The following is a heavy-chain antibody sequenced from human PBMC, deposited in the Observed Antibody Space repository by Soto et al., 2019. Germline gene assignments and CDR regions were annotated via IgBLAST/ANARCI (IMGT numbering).Heavy chain of an antibody. CDR1: GFTFSSYG. V-gene: IGHV3-33*01. CDR3: ARGDQYGGNSEFDY. CDR2: IWYDGSNK. Sequence: QVQLVESGGGVVQPGRSLRLSCAASGFTFSSYGMHWVRQAPGKGLEWVAVIWYDGSNKYYADSVKGRFTISRDNSKNTLYLQMNSLRAEDTAVYYCARGDQYGGNSEFDYWGQGTLVTVSS. J-gene: IGHJ4*02. D-gene: IGHD2-21*02.